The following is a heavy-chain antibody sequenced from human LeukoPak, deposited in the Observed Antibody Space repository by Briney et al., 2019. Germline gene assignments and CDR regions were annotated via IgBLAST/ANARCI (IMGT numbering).Heavy chain of an antibody. J-gene: IGHJ6*03. CDR3: ARDRWAGYSSSWLPMDV. Sequence: SETLSLTCAVYGGSFSGYYWSWIRQPPGKGLEWIGEINHSGSTNYNPSLKSRVTMSVDTSKNQFSLKLSSVTAADTAVYYCARDRWAGYSSSWLPMDVWGKGTTVTVSS. CDR1: GGSFSGYY. V-gene: IGHV4-34*01. CDR2: INHSGST. D-gene: IGHD6-13*01.